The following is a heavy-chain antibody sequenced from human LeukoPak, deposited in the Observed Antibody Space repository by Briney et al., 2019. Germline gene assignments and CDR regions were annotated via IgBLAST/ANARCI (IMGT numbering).Heavy chain of an antibody. V-gene: IGHV4-39*07. Sequence: KSSETLSLTCTVSGGSISSSSYYWGWIRQPPGKGLEWIGSIYYSGSTYYNPSLKSRVTISVDTSKNQFSLKLSSVTAADTAVYYCAVLTGTKYYYYMDVWGKGTTVTVSS. J-gene: IGHJ6*03. CDR3: AVLTGTKYYYYMDV. CDR2: IYYSGST. CDR1: GGSISSSSYY. D-gene: IGHD1-7*01.